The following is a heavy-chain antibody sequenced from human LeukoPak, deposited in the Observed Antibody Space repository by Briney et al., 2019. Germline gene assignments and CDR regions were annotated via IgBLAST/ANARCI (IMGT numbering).Heavy chain of an antibody. V-gene: IGHV3-23*01. CDR1: GFTFSSYA. CDR2: ISGPAGSW. CDR3: ARRDSSGWYEVDY. D-gene: IGHD6-19*01. Sequence: GGSLRLSCAASGFTFSSYAMSWVRQAPGKGLEWVSAISGPAGSWDYADSVKGRFTISRDNSKNTLFLQMNSLRAEDTAVYYCARRDSSGWYEVDYWGQGTLVTVSS. J-gene: IGHJ4*02.